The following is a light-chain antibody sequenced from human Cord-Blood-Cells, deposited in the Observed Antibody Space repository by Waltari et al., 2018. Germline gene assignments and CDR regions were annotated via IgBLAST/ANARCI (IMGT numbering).Light chain of an antibody. CDR1: QSVLYSSNNKNY. J-gene: IGKJ3*01. CDR2: WVS. Sequence: DIVMTQSPDSLSASLGERATINCKSSQSVLYSSNNKNYLAWYQQKPGHPPKLLIYWVSTRESGVPGRFSGSGSGTDFTLTTRSLQTEDVAVYYCQQYYSTPPSFTFGPGTKVDIK. CDR3: QQYYSTPPSFT. V-gene: IGKV4-1*01.